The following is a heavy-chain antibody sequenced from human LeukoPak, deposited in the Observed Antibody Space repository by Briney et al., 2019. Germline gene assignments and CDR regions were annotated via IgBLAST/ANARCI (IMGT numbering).Heavy chain of an antibody. CDR3: ARGRLERQDFDY. J-gene: IGHJ4*02. CDR2: IYYRGTT. V-gene: IGHV4-39*07. D-gene: IGHD1-1*01. Sequence: SETLSLTCSVSGGSISTTGYYWGWIRQPPGKGLEWIGNIYYRGTTNYNLSLKSRVTMTVDTSKNQFSLKLSSVTAADTAVYYCARGRLERQDFDYWGQGTLVTVSS. CDR1: GGSISTTGYY.